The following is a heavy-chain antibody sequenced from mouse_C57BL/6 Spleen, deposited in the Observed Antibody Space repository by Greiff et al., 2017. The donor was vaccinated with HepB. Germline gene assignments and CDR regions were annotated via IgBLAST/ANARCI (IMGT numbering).Heavy chain of an antibody. CDR2: IDPSDSYT. J-gene: IGHJ2*01. D-gene: IGHD1-1*01. CDR3: ARWDYGSSHV. CDR1: GYTFTSYW. V-gene: IGHV1-50*01. Sequence: QVQLQQPGAELVKPGASVKLSCKASGYTFTSYWMQWVKQRPGQGLEWIGEIDPSDSYTNYNQKFKGKATLTVDTSSSTAYMQLSSLTSEDSAVYYCARWDYGSSHVWGQGTTLTVSS.